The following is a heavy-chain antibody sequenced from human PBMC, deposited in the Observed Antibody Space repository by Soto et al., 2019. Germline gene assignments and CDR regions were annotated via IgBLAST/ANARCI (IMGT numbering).Heavy chain of an antibody. J-gene: IGHJ6*02. CDR1: GFTFSSYA. D-gene: IGHD3-10*01. CDR2: ISGSGGST. Sequence: PGGSLRLSCAASGFTFSSYAMSWVRQAPGKGLEWVSAISGSGGSTYYADSVKGRFTISRDNSKNTLYLQMNSLRAEDTAVYYCAKDLSSGSYYYYGMDVWGQGTTVTVSS. V-gene: IGHV3-23*01. CDR3: AKDLSSGSYYYYGMDV.